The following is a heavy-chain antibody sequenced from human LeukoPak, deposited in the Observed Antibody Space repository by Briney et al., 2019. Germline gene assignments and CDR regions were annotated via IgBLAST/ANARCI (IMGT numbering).Heavy chain of an antibody. J-gene: IGHJ5*02. CDR1: GYTFTSYA. D-gene: IGHD5-12*01. V-gene: IGHV7-4-1*01. CDR3: ARGSNSGYENNWFDP. Sequence: ASAKVSCKASGYTFTSYAMNWVRQAPGQGLEWMGWINTNTGNPTYAQGFTGRFVFSLDTSVSTAYLQICSLKAEDTAVYYCARGSNSGYENNWFDPWGQGTLVTVSS. CDR2: INTNTGNP.